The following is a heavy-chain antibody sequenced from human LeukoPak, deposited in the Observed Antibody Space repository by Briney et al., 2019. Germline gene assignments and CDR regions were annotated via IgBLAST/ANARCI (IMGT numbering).Heavy chain of an antibody. CDR3: TRASKDGYDY. D-gene: IGHD5-24*01. CDR1: GFTFGDYA. CDR2: IRSKAYGGTT. Sequence: PRGSLRLSCTASGFTFGDYAMSWVRQAPGKGLEWVGFIRSKAYGGTTEYAASVKGRFTISTDDSKSIAYLQMNSLKTEDTAVYYCTRASKDGYDYWGQGTLVTVSS. V-gene: IGHV3-49*04. J-gene: IGHJ4*02.